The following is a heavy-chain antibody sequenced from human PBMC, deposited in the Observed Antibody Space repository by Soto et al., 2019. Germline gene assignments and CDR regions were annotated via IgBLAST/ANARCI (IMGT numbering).Heavy chain of an antibody. D-gene: IGHD6-19*01. CDR3: ARAGHCSGWNYYYGMDV. CDR2: ISSSSSYI. CDR1: GFTFSSYS. Sequence: VGSLRLSCAASGFTFSSYSMNWVRQAPGKGLEWVSSISSSSSYIYYADSVKGRFIISRDNAKNSLYLQMNSLRAEDTAVYYCARAGHCSGWNYYYGMDVWGQGTTVTVSS. J-gene: IGHJ6*02. V-gene: IGHV3-21*01.